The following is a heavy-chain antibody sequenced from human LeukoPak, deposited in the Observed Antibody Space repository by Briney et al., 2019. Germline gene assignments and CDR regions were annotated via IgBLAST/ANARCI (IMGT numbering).Heavy chain of an antibody. CDR3: ARVDGSGSYYNKHIPYFDY. Sequence: GGSLRLSCAASGFTFNRNAISWVRQALGKGLEWVSSISSSSSYIYYADSVKGRFTISRDNAKNSLYLQMNSLRAEDTAVYYCARVDGSGSYYNKHIPYFDYWGQGTLVTVSS. J-gene: IGHJ4*02. V-gene: IGHV3-21*01. CDR2: ISSSSSYI. CDR1: GFTFNRNA. D-gene: IGHD3-10*01.